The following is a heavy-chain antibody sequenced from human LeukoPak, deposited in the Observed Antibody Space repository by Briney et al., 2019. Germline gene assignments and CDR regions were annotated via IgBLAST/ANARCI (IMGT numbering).Heavy chain of an antibody. D-gene: IGHD3-3*01. CDR3: ARRVFWSGSYYFDY. V-gene: IGHV4-39*01. Sequence: SETLSLTCTVSGGSITSSNYFWGWIRQPPGKGLEWIGSIYYSGSTYYNPSLKSRVTISVDTSKNQFSLKLSSVAAADTAVYYCARRVFWSGSYYFDYWGQGTLVTVSS. CDR2: IYYSGST. CDR1: GGSITSSNYF. J-gene: IGHJ4*02.